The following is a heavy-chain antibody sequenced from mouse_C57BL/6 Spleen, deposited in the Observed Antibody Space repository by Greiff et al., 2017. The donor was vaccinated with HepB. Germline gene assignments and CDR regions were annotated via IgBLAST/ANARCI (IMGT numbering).Heavy chain of an antibody. V-gene: IGHV1-82*01. D-gene: IGHD1-1*01. CDR2: IYPGDGDT. CDR3: ASHYGSTSKGFDY. J-gene: IGHJ2*01. Sequence: QVQLQQSGPELVKPGASVKISCKASGYAFSSSWMNWVKQRPGKGLEWIGRIYPGDGDTNYNGKFKGKATLTADKSSSPAYMQLSSLTSEDSAVYFCASHYGSTSKGFDYWGQGTTLTVSS. CDR1: GYAFSSSW.